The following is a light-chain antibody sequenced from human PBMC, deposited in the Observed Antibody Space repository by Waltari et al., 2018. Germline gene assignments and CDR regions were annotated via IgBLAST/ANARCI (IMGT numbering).Light chain of an antibody. CDR2: WAS. J-gene: IGKJ4*01. V-gene: IGKV4-1*01. CDR3: QQYCSSPLT. CDR1: QSLLYSSVNKNF. Sequence: DIVLTQSPDSLAVSLGERATINCKSSQSLLYSSVNKNFLGWYQQKAGQHPKRLIYWASTREPGVPDQFSGSGSGTDFTLTISSLQAEDVAVYYCQQYCSSPLTFGGGTKVEIK.